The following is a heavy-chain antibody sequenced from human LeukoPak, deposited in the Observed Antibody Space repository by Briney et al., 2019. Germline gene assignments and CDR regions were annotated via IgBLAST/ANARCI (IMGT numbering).Heavy chain of an antibody. D-gene: IGHD6-6*01. Sequence: GGSLRLSCAASGFTVSSNYMSWIRQAPGKGLEWVSYISSSGSTIYYADSVKGRFTISRDNAKNSLYLQMNSLRAEDTAVYYCARDRGIAARLRLDYWGQGTLVTVSS. CDR2: ISSSGSTI. CDR3: ARDRGIAARLRLDY. J-gene: IGHJ4*02. V-gene: IGHV3-11*04. CDR1: GFTVSSNY.